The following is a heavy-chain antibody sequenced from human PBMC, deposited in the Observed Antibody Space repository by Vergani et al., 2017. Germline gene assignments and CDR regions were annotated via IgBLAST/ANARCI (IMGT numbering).Heavy chain of an antibody. J-gene: IGHJ4*02. CDR3: AMIGYSSSWSYYFDY. CDR2: ISGSGGST. D-gene: IGHD6-13*01. CDR1: GFTFSSYA. V-gene: IGHV3-23*01. Sequence: EVQLLESGGGLVQPGGSLRLSCAASGFTFSSYAMSWVRQAPGKGLEWVSAISGSGGSTYYADSVKGRFTISRDNSKNTLYLQMNSLGAEETAVYYCAMIGYSSSWSYYFDYWGQGTLVTVSS.